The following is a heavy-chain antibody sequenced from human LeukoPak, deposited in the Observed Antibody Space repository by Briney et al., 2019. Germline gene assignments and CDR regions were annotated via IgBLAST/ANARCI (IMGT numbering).Heavy chain of an antibody. CDR3: AKDRKKFEQFFDY. CDR1: GFTFSSYA. D-gene: IGHD6-19*01. V-gene: IGHV3-23*01. J-gene: IGHJ4*02. CDR2: ISGSGGST. Sequence: GSLRHSCAASGFTFSSYAMSWVRQAPGKGLEWVSAISGSGGSTYYADSVKGRFTISRDNSKNTLYLQMNSLRAEDTAVYYCAKDRKKFEQFFDYWGQGTLVTVSS.